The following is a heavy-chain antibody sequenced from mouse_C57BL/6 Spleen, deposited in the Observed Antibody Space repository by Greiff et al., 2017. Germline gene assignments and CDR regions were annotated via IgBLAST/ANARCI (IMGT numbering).Heavy chain of an antibody. D-gene: IGHD2-1*01. J-gene: IGHJ2*01. Sequence: EVKLVESGPELVKPGASVKISCKASGYSFTDYNMNWVKQSNGKSLEWIGVINPNYGTTSYNQKFKGKATLTVDQSSSTAYMQLNSLTSEDSAVYYCARRGNYYGNHYFDYWGQGTTLTGSS. CDR3: ARRGNYYGNHYFDY. V-gene: IGHV1-39*01. CDR2: INPNYGTT. CDR1: GYSFTDYN.